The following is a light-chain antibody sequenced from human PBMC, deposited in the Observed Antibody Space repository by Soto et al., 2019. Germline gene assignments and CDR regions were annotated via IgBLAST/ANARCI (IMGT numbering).Light chain of an antibody. Sequence: QSVLTQPASVSGSPGQSITISCTGTSSDVGVYDYVSWYQQHPGKAPKLMIYEVSNRPSGVSNRFSGSKSGNTASLTISGLQAEDEADYYCISYTTSTTRVFGGGTKLTVL. CDR1: SSDVGVYDY. V-gene: IGLV2-14*01. CDR3: ISYTTSTTRV. CDR2: EVS. J-gene: IGLJ3*02.